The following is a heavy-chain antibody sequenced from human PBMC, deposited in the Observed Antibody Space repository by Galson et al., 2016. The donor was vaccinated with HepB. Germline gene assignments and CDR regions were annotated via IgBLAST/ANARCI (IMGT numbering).Heavy chain of an antibody. V-gene: IGHV4-59*01. CDR2: ISHSGST. J-gene: IGHJ3*02. CDR1: GGSINGFY. Sequence: TLSLTCTVSGGSINGFYWRWIRRPPGKGLEWIGYISHSGSTNSNPSLKSRVTMSLDTSKNQFSLRLRSVTAADTAIYCCARDGPTINNDAFAIWGQGTTVAVSS. D-gene: IGHD5-12*01. CDR3: ARDGPTINNDAFAI.